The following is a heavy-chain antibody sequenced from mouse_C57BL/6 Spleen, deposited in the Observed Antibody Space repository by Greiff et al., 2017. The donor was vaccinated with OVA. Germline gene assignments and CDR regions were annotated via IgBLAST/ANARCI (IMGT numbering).Heavy chain of an antibody. CDR3: AREYYYGSSAWFAY. CDR2: IYPGSGNT. D-gene: IGHD1-1*01. J-gene: IGHJ3*01. Sequence: VQLQQSGAELVRPGASVKLSCKASGYTFTDYYINWVKQRPGQGLEWIARIYPGSGNTYYNEKFKGKATLTAEKSSSTAYMQLSSLTSEDSAVYFCAREYYYGSSAWFAYWGQGTLVTVSA. CDR1: GYTFTDYY. V-gene: IGHV1-76*01.